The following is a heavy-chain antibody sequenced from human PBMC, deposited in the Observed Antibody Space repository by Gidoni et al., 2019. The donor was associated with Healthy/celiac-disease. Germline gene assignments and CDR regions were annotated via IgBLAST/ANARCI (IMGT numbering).Heavy chain of an antibody. V-gene: IGHV4-39*07. CDR2: IFYSGST. CDR3: AREGTYYYDSSGATLDY. CDR1: GGSISSSSYY. D-gene: IGHD3-22*01. J-gene: IGHJ4*02. Sequence: QLQLQESGPGLVKPSETLSLPCTVSGGSISSSSYYWGWIRQPPGKGLEWIGSIFYSGSTYYNPSLKSRVTISVDTSKNQFSLKLSSVTAADTAVYYCAREGTYYYDSSGATLDYWGQGTLVTVSS.